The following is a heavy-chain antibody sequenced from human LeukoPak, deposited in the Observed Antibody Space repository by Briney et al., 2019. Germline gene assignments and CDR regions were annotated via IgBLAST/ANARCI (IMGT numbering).Heavy chain of an antibody. CDR1: GGSISSSSYY. CDR3: ANTYYDFWSGYSGLDY. J-gene: IGHJ4*02. CDR2: IYYSGST. V-gene: IGHV4-39*07. Sequence: PSETLSLTCTVSGGSISSSSYYWGWIRQPPGKGLEWNGSIYYSGSTYYNPSLKSRVTISVDTSKNQFSLKLSSVTAADTAVYYCANTYYDFWSGYSGLDYWGQGTLVTVSS. D-gene: IGHD3-3*01.